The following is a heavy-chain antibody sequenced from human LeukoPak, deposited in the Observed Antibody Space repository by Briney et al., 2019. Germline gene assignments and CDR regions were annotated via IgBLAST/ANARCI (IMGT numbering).Heavy chain of an antibody. V-gene: IGHV3-53*01. J-gene: IGHJ4*02. CDR1: GFAVSSNY. CDR2: IYSGGST. D-gene: IGHD3-10*01. Sequence: PGGSLRLSCAVSGFAVSSNYMTWVRQAPGKGLEWVSVIYSGGSTYYADSVKGRFTISRDNSENTVYLQMSSLRAEDTAVYYCARDFSGVGYFDYWGQGTLVTVSS. CDR3: ARDFSGVGYFDY.